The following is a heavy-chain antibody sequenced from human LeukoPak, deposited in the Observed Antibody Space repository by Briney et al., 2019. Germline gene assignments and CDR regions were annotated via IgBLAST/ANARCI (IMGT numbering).Heavy chain of an antibody. V-gene: IGHV4-59*08. J-gene: IGHJ4*02. D-gene: IGHD6-19*01. CDR2: VYYTGTT. Sequence: SETLSLTCTVSGSPISSYYWSWIRQSPGKGLEWIGYVYYTGTTNYNPSLKSRVTISVDTSKNQFSLKVNSVTAADTAVYYCGISRSGGWRYFDFWGQGTLVTVSS. CDR3: GISRSGGWRYFDF. CDR1: GSPISSYY.